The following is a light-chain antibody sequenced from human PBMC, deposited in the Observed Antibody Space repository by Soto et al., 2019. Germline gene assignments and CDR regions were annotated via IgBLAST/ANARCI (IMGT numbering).Light chain of an antibody. CDR3: QQSYSTTWT. CDR2: AAS. Sequence: DIQMTQSPSSLSASVGDRVTITCRASQSISSYLNWYQQKPGKAPKLLIYAASSLQSGDPSRFSGSGSGTDFTLTISSLQPEDVATYYCQQSYSTTWTFGQGTKVEIK. J-gene: IGKJ1*01. CDR1: QSISSY. V-gene: IGKV1-39*01.